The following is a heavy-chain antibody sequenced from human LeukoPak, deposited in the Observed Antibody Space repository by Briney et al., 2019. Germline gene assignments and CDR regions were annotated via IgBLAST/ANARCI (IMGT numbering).Heavy chain of an antibody. D-gene: IGHD3-10*01. J-gene: IGHJ4*02. CDR2: IKQDGSEK. Sequence: GGSLRLSCAASGFTFSSYEMNWVRQAPGKGLEWVANIKQDGSEKYYVGSVKGRFTISRDNAKNSLYLQMNSLRAEDTAVYYCARDQRSHYYGSGSYSIWGQGTLVTVSS. CDR3: ARDQRSHYYGSGSYSI. CDR1: GFTFSSYE. V-gene: IGHV3-7*01.